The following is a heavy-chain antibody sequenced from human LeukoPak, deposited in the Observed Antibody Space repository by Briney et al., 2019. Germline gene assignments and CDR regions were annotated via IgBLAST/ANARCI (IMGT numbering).Heavy chain of an antibody. V-gene: IGHV3-21*01. Sequence: GGSLRLSCTASGFTFSGYSMNWVRQAPGKGLEWVSSISTSSSYIYYADSVKGRFTISRDNARKSLYLQMNSLRAEDTAVYYCARINGFRGVYYFDYWGQGTLVTVSS. CDR2: ISTSSSYI. J-gene: IGHJ4*02. CDR3: ARINGFRGVYYFDY. CDR1: GFTFSGYS. D-gene: IGHD3-16*01.